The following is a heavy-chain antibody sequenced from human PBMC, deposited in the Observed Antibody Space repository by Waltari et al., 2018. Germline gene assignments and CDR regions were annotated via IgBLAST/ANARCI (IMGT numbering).Heavy chain of an antibody. J-gene: IGHJ3*01. D-gene: IGHD2-15*01. CDR2: INNDGSST. CDR3: ARAGLLGAFDV. Sequence: EVQLVESGGGLVPPGGSLRLSCAASGVTLRSSWIHWVRQSPGKGLMWVSRINNDGSSTVYADSVKGRFTISRDDAKNTVSLQMNNLSAEDTALYYCARAGLLGAFDVWGQGTMVTVSS. V-gene: IGHV3-74*03. CDR1: GVTLRSSW.